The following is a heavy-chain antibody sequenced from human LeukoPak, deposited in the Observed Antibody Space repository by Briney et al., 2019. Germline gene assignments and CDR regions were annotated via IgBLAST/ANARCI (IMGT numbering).Heavy chain of an antibody. V-gene: IGHV3-48*02. J-gene: IGHJ4*02. D-gene: IGHD2-15*01. CDR3: ATSRGYDFNY. Sequence: GGSPRLSCAASGFTFNSYSMTWVRQAPGQELEWVAYISSSSSSIYYADSVRGRFTISRDNAKNSLYLEMNSLRDEDTAVYYCATSRGYDFNYWGQGTLVTVSS. CDR1: GFTFNSYS. CDR2: ISSSSSSI.